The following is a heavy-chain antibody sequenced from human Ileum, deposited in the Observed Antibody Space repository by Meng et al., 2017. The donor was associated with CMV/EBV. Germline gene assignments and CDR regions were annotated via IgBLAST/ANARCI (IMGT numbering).Heavy chain of an antibody. V-gene: IGHV3-23*01. CDR2: MSGSGGST. CDR1: GFTFSSYG. CDR3: AKDRRIAVAGHFDY. D-gene: IGHD6-19*01. Sequence: GGSLRLSCAVSGFTFSSYGMTWVRQAPGKGLEWVSGMSGSGGSTYYADSVKGRFTISRDNSKNTLYLQMNSLRAEDTAVYYCAKDRRIAVAGHFDYWGQGTLVTVSS. J-gene: IGHJ4*02.